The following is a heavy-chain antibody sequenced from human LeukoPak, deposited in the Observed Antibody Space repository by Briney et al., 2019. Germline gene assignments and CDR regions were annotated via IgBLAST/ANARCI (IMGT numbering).Heavy chain of an antibody. CDR3: ARDLVAFDI. Sequence: SETLSLTCTVSGGSISNGSYYWSWIRQPAGKGLEWIGRIYTSGSTNYNPSLKSRVTISVDTSKNQFSLKLSSVTAADTAVYYCARDLVAFDIWGQGTMVTVSS. CDR1: GGSISNGSYY. CDR2: IYTSGST. V-gene: IGHV4-61*02. D-gene: IGHD2-15*01. J-gene: IGHJ3*02.